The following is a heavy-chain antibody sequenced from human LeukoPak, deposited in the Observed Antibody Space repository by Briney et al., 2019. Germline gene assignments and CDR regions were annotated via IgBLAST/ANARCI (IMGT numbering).Heavy chain of an antibody. Sequence: SETLSLTCAVYGGSFSGYYWSWIRQPPEEGLEWIGEINHSGSTNYNPALKSRVTISVDTSKNQFSLKLSSVSAADTAVYYCARGERAGGYYGMDVWGKGTAVTVSS. CDR2: INHSGST. J-gene: IGHJ6*04. CDR1: GGSFSGYY. D-gene: IGHD1-1*01. CDR3: ARGERAGGYYGMDV. V-gene: IGHV4-34*01.